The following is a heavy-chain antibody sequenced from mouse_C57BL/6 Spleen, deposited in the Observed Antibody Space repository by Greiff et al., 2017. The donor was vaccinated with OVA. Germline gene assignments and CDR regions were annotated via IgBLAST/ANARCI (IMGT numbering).Heavy chain of an antibody. CDR3: AKNGYYFDY. CDR2: ISSGGSYT. J-gene: IGHJ2*01. V-gene: IGHV5-6*01. Sequence: EVKLMESGGDLVKPGGSLKLSCAASGFTFSSYGMSWVRQTPDKRLEWVATISSGGSYTYYPDSVSGRFTISRDNAKNTLYLQMSSLKSEDTAMYYGAKNGYYFDYWGQGTTLTVAS. CDR1: GFTFSSYG. D-gene: IGHD2-2*01.